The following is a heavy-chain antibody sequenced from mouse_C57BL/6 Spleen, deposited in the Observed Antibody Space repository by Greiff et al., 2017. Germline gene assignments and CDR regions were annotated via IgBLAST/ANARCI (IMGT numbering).Heavy chain of an antibody. CDR3: ARGVLRYFDV. CDR1: GFTFSDYY. CDR2: INYDGSST. J-gene: IGHJ1*03. V-gene: IGHV5-16*01. D-gene: IGHD1-1*01. Sequence: EVKVVESEGGLVQPGSSMKLSCTASGFTFSDYYMAWVRQVPEKGLEWVANINYDGSSTYYLDSLKSRFIISRDNAKNILYLQMSSLKSEDTATYYCARGVLRYFDVWGTGTTVTVSS.